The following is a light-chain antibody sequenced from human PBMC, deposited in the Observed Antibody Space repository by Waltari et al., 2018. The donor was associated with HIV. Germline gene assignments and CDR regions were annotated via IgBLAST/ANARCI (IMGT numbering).Light chain of an antibody. CDR3: ATWDDGLSGRRV. CDR1: TSNIGYNY. Sequence: QYVLTQPPSASGTPGQRVTISCSGSTSNIGYNYVYWYQQFPGTAPKLLIYRNDQRPSGVPDRFSCSKSGSSASLAITGLRSEDEADYYCATWDDGLSGRRVFGGGTKLTVL. V-gene: IGLV1-47*01. J-gene: IGLJ3*02. CDR2: RND.